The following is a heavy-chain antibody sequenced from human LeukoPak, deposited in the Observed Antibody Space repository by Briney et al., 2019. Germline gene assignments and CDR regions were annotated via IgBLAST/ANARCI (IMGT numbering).Heavy chain of an antibody. J-gene: IGHJ4*02. CDR1: GFTFSSYA. Sequence: GGSLRLPCAASGFTFSSYAMSWVRQAPGKGLEWVSAISGSGGSTYYADSVKGRFTISRDNSKNTLFLQMNSLRAEDTALYYCAKGSSGYFFDLWGQGTLVTVSS. CDR2: ISGSGGST. CDR3: AKGSSGYFFDL. V-gene: IGHV3-23*01. D-gene: IGHD3-22*01.